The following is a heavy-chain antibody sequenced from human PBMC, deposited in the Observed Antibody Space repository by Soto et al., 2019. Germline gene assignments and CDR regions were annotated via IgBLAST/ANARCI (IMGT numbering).Heavy chain of an antibody. Sequence: VQLVESGGGVVQPGRSLRLSCAASGFTCSSYGLHWVRQAPGKGLQSVAVIWYDGSNKYYADSVKGRFTISRDNSKNSLDQLMKSLGAEYTGVYYRSIVMESSSWFGMVVWGQVTTATVSS. CDR1: GFTCSSYG. CDR3: SIVMESSSWFGMVV. V-gene: IGHV3-33*01. J-gene: IGHJ6*01. D-gene: IGHD6-13*01. CDR2: IWYDGSNK.